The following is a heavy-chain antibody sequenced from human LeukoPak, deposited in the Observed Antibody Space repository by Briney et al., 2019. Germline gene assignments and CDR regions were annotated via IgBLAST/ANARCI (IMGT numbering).Heavy chain of an antibody. V-gene: IGHV4-39*07. J-gene: IGHJ4*02. CDR3: ARNRDGYNSFDY. CDR2: IYYSGST. CDR1: GGSISSSSYY. Sequence: PSETLSLTCTVSGGSISSSSYYWGWIRQPPGKGLEWIGSIYYSGSTYYNPSLKSRVTISVDTSKNHFSLKLSSVTAADTAVYYCARNRDGYNSFDYWGQGTLVTVPS. D-gene: IGHD5-24*01.